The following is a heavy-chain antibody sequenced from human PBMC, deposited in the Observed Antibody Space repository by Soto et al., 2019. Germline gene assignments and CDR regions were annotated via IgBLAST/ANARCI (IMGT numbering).Heavy chain of an antibody. CDR2: INPSGGST. D-gene: IGHD5-12*01. Sequence: GASVKVSCKASGYTFTSYYMHWVRQAPGQGLEWMGIINPSGGSTTYAQKFQGRVTMTRDTSTTTVYMELSSLRSEDTAVYYCARDSPASMWLGDSYPYGLDVWGQGTTVTVSS. CDR1: GYTFTSYY. CDR3: ARDSPASMWLGDSYPYGLDV. J-gene: IGHJ6*02. V-gene: IGHV1-46*01.